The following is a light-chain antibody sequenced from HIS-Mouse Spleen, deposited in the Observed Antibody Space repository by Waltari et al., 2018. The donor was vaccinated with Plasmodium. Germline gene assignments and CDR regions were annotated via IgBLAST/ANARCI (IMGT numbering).Light chain of an antibody. CDR2: EDS. Sequence: SYELTQPPSVSVSPGQTARITCSGYAYWYQQKSGQAPVLVIYEDSKRPSGIPERFSGSSSGTKATLTISGAQVEDEADYYCYSTDSSGNHRVFGGGTKLTVL. J-gene: IGLJ3*02. CDR3: YSTDSSGNHRV. V-gene: IGLV3-10*01.